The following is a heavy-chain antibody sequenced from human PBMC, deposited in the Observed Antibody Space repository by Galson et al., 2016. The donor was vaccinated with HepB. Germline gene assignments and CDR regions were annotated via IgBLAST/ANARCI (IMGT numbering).Heavy chain of an antibody. Sequence: QSGAEVKKSGDSLKISCKGSGYNFATHWIAWVRQMPGKGLEWMGIIYPTDSDTRYSPSFQGQVTISADKSISTAYLQMNSLKAEDTAVYYCTTARGYYGLDYGGQGTLVTVSS. J-gene: IGHJ4*02. CDR2: IYPTDSDT. D-gene: IGHD3-3*01. CDR3: TTARGYYGLDY. CDR1: GYNFATHW. V-gene: IGHV5-51*01.